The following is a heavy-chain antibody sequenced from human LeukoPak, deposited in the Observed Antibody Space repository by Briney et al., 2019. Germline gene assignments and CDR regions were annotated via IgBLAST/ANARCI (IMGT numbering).Heavy chain of an antibody. CDR1: GYSFTSYW. V-gene: IGHV5-51*01. CDR3: ARLPWSMISGAYYFDY. J-gene: IGHJ4*02. CDR2: IYPGDSDT. Sequence: GESLKISCKGSGYSFTSYWIGWVRQMPGKGLEWMGIIYPGDSDTRYSPSFQGQVTISADKSISTAYLQWSSLKASDTAMYYCARLPWSMISGAYYFDYWGQGTLVTVSS. D-gene: IGHD3/OR15-3a*01.